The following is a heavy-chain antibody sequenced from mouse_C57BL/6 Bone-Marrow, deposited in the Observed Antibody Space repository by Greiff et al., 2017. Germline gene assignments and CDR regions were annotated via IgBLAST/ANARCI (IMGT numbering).Heavy chain of an antibody. Sequence: QVQLQQPGAELVRPGTSVKLSCKASGYTFTSYWMHWVKQRPGQGLEWIGVIDPSDSYTNYNQKFKGKATLPVDTSSSTAYMQLSSLTSEDSAVYYCASSSYYYGSSKGYFDVWGTGTTVTVSS. CDR3: ASSSYYYGSSKGYFDV. D-gene: IGHD1-1*01. CDR1: GYTFTSYW. J-gene: IGHJ1*03. V-gene: IGHV1-59*01. CDR2: IDPSDSYT.